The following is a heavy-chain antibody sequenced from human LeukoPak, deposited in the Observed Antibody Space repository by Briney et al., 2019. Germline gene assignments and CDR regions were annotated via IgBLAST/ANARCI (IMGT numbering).Heavy chain of an antibody. CDR2: IYPGDSDT. J-gene: IGHJ4*02. D-gene: IGHD5-18*01. Sequence: KPGESLKISCKGSGYSFTSYWIGWVRQMPGKGLEWMWIIYPGDSDTRYSPSFQGQVPISADKSISTAYLQWSSLKASDTAMYYCAIVGGYRTYYFDYWGQGTLVTVSS. CDR1: GYSFTSYW. CDR3: AIVGGYRTYYFDY. V-gene: IGHV5-51*01.